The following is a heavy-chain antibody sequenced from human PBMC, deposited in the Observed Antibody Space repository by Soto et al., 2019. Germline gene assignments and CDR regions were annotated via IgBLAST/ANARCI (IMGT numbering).Heavy chain of an antibody. CDR3: VRDSSYTVTYDC. Sequence: GGSLRLSCSASGFIFSHYSMHWVRQAPGKRLEYVSAISGNGVDVDYAASVNSRFTISRDNSRNTLYLQMTSLTPEDTAIYYCVRDSSYTVTYDCCGQGTLVTVSS. D-gene: IGHD4-17*01. CDR2: ISGNGVDV. CDR1: GFIFSHYS. J-gene: IGHJ4*02. V-gene: IGHV3-64D*08.